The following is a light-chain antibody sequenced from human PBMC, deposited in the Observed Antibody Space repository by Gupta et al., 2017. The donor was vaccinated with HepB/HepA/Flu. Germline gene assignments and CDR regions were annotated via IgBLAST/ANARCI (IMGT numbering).Light chain of an antibody. V-gene: IGKV3-11*01. Sequence: EIVFTQSPATLSLSPGERATLSCRASQSVSSYLAWYQQKPGQAPRLLIYDASNRATGIPARFSGSGSGTDFTLIISSLEPEDFAVYYCQQRSNWPPWTFGQGTKVEIK. CDR2: DAS. CDR1: QSVSSY. CDR3: QQRSNWPPWT. J-gene: IGKJ1*01.